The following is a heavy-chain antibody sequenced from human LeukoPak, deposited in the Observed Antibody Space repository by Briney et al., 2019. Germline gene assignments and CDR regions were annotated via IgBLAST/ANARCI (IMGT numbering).Heavy chain of an antibody. V-gene: IGHV3-21*01. CDR3: AKLRGWDFWTAFDI. CDR1: GFTFSSYS. J-gene: IGHJ3*02. D-gene: IGHD3/OR15-3a*01. Sequence: GGSLRLSCAASGFTFSSYSMNWVRQAPGKGLEWVSSISSSSSYIYYADSVKGRFTISRDNSKNTLYLQVNSLRAEDTAVYCCAKLRGWDFWTAFDIWGQGTVVIVSS. CDR2: ISSSSSYI.